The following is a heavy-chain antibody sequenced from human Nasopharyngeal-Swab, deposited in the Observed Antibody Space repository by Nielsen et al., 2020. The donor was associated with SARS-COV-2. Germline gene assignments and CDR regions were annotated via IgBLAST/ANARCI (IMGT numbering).Heavy chain of an antibody. V-gene: IGHV4-4*02. D-gene: IGHD3-22*01. J-gene: IGHJ3*02. CDR1: GGSISRSQW. Sequence: SETLSLTCAVSGGSISRSQWWTWVRQPPGKGLEWIGEIFPSGSTKYSPSLKSRVTISIDESKNQFSLILTSVTAADAAVYYCAKLYSDSSCPGDIWGRGTMVTVSS. CDR2: IFPSGST. CDR3: AKLYSDSSCPGDI.